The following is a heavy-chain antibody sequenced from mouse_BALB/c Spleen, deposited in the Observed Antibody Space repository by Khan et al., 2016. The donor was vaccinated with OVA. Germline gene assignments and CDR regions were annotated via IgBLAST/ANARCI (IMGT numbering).Heavy chain of an antibody. CDR3: LRSLYYYGSAYEGFAY. CDR1: GYTFSSYV. J-gene: IGHJ3*01. CDR2: ISPNSDGS. V-gene: IGHV1S136*01. Sequence: EVQLQESGPELVKPGASVKMSCKASGYTFSSYVMHWVKQKPGQGLEWIGYISPNSDGSKYNEKFKGKATLTSDKSSSTAYMELSSLTSADSAVYYCLRSLYYYGSAYEGFAYWGQGTLVTVSA. D-gene: IGHD1-1*01.